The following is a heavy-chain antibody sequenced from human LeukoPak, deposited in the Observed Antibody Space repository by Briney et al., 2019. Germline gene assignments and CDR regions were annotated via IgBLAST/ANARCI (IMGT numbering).Heavy chain of an antibody. V-gene: IGHV4-39*07. CDR1: GGSISSANYY. CDR3: ARDTGQYTPGTPGFTRFDP. D-gene: IGHD2-15*01. CDR2: VYNSGST. Sequence: SETLSLTCTVSGGSISSANYYWGWIRRPPGKGLEWIGSVYNSGSTYYNPSLKSRVIVSLDTSKSQFSLRLTSVTAADTAVYYCARDTGQYTPGTPGFTRFDPWGQGTLVTVSS. J-gene: IGHJ5*02.